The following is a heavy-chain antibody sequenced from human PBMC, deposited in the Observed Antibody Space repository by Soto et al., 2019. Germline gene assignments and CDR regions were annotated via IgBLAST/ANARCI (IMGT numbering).Heavy chain of an antibody. Sequence: SVKVSCKASGGTFSSYTISWVRQAPGQGLEWMGRIIPILGIANYAQKFQGRVTITADKSTSTAYMELSSLRSEDTAVYYCARDPSGWDHDAFDIWGQGTMVTVSS. V-gene: IGHV1-69*04. J-gene: IGHJ3*02. CDR3: ARDPSGWDHDAFDI. CDR2: IIPILGIA. D-gene: IGHD6-19*01. CDR1: GGTFSSYT.